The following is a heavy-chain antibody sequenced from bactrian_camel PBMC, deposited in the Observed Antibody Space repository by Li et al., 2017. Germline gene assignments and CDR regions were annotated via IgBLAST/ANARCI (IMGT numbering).Heavy chain of an antibody. CDR3: AGVEIDRLCRWTGPPPETRKHYDV. CDR2: IYTKGGND. J-gene: IGHJ4*01. D-gene: IGHD4*01. V-gene: IGHV3S1*01. CDR1: GDTIGRYC. Sequence: HVQLVESGGGSVQAGGSLRLSCVASGDTIGRYCMGWFRQAPGKEREGVAFIYTKGGNDYYADSVKGRFTVSQDNDKNTIHLQMNRLNPDDTAMYYCAGVEIDRLCRWTGPPPETRKHYDVWGQGTQVTVS.